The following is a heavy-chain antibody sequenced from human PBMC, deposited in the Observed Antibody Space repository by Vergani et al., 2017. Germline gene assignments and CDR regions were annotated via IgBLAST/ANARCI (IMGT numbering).Heavy chain of an antibody. J-gene: IGHJ4*02. Sequence: QLQLQESGPGLVKPSETLSLTCTVSGGSISSSSYYWGWIRQPPGKGMEWIGSIYYRGRTYYNPSLKSRVTISVDTSKNQCSLKLKSVTAADTAVSYCASAIRYCTNGVCDSRAHFDYWGQGTLVTVSS. V-gene: IGHV4-39*01. CDR1: GGSISSSSYY. CDR2: IYYRGRT. CDR3: ASAIRYCTNGVCDSRAHFDY. D-gene: IGHD2-8*01.